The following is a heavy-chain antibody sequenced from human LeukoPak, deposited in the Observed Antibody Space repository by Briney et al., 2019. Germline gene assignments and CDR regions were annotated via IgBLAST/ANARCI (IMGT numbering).Heavy chain of an antibody. CDR3: ARDLEEWELPYFDY. J-gene: IGHJ4*02. D-gene: IGHD1-26*01. V-gene: IGHV3-7*01. Sequence: PGGSLRLSCAASGFTFSDYWMNWIRQAPGKGLEWVANIKQDGSEKYYVDSVKGRFTISRDNAKNSLYLQMNSLRAEDTAVYYCARDLEEWELPYFDYWGQGTLVTVSS. CDR2: IKQDGSEK. CDR1: GFTFSDYW.